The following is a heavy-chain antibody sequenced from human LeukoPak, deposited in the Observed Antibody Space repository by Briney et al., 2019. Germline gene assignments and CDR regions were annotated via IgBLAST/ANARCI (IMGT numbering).Heavy chain of an antibody. CDR1: GDSVSSNSAA. D-gene: IGHD1-26*01. J-gene: IGHJ2*01. V-gene: IGHV6-1*01. CDR2: TYYRSKWYN. Sequence: SQTLSLTCAISGDSVSSNSAAWNWIRQSPSRGLEWLGRTYYRSKWYNDYAVSVKSRITIDPDTSKNQFSLQLNSVTPEDTAVYYCARGKWELLSHYWCFDLWGRGTLVTVSS. CDR3: ARGKWELLSHYWCFDL.